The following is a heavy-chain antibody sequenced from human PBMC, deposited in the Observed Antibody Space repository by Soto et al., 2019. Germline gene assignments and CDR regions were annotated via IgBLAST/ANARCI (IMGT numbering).Heavy chain of an antibody. V-gene: IGHV1-18*01. CDR1: GYTFTSYD. CDR3: ARALPPGCVPTNNWYFDL. Sequence: ASVKVSCKASGYTFTSYDISWVRQAPGQGLEWMGWISGNNGNTNYGQKLQGRVTMTTDTSTSTAYMELRSLRSDDTAVYYCARALPPGCVPTNNWYFDLWGRGTLVTVSS. D-gene: IGHD1-1*01. CDR2: ISGNNGNT. J-gene: IGHJ2*01.